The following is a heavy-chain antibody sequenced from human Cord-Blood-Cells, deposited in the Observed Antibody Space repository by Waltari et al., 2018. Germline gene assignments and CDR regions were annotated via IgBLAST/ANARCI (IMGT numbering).Heavy chain of an antibody. CDR2: IYTGDSDT. D-gene: IGHD6-13*01. Sequence: EVQLVQSGAEVKKPGESLKISCKGSGYSFTSYWIGWVRQMPGKGLEWMGVIYTGDSDTRYSPSFQGQVTISADKSISTAYLQWSSLKASDTAMYYCATPGIAAAGWLGAFDIWGQGTMVTVSS. V-gene: IGHV5-51*01. J-gene: IGHJ3*02. CDR1: GYSFTSYW. CDR3: ATPGIAAAGWLGAFDI.